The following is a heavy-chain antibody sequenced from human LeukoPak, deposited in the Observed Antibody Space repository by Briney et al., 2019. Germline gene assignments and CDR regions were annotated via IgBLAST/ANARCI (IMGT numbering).Heavy chain of an antibody. D-gene: IGHD1-1*01. J-gene: IGHJ6*02. CDR3: AAKGYNWNPGYGMDA. CDR2: INTNTGNP. V-gene: IGHV7-4-1*02. CDR1: GYTFTSYA. Sequence: ASVKVSCKASGYTFTSYAMKWVRQAPGQGLEWMGWINTNTGNPTYAQGFTGRFVFSLDTSVSTAYLQISSLKAEDTAVYYCAAKGYNWNPGYGMDAWGQGTTVTASS.